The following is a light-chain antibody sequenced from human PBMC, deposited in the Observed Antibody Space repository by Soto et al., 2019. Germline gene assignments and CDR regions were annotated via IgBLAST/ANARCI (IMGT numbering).Light chain of an antibody. CDR2: GAS. CDR1: QSVAANY. J-gene: IGKJ4*02. V-gene: IGKV3-20*01. CDR3: LQDFYYPLT. Sequence: EVVLAQSPGTLSLSPGERATLSCRASQSVAANYLAWNQQKRGQAPRLLIYGASSRATGIPDRFSGSGSGTDFTLTISSLQPEDFATDYCLQDFYYPLTFGGGTKVDIK.